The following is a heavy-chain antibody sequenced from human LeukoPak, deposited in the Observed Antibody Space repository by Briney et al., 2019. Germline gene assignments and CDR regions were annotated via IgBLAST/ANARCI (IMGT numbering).Heavy chain of an antibody. J-gene: IGHJ3*02. V-gene: IGHV4-61*08. CDR3: AREVVVVPAAKDAFDI. Sequence: PSQTLSLTCTVAGGSISSGGYYWSWIRQPPGKGLEWIGYIYYSGSTNYNPSLKSRVTISVDTSKNQFSLKLSSVTAADTAVYYCAREVVVVPAAKDAFDIWGQGTMVTVSS. CDR1: GGSISSGGYY. D-gene: IGHD2-2*01. CDR2: IYYSGST.